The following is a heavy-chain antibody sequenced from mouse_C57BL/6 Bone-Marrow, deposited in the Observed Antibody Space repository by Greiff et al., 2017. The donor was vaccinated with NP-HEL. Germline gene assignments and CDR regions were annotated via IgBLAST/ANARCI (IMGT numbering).Heavy chain of an antibody. D-gene: IGHD2-1*01. CDR1: GFNIKDDY. Sequence: DVQLVESGAELVRPGASVKLSCTASGFNIKDDYMHWVKQRPERGLEWIGWIDPENGDTEYASKFQGKATITADPSSNTAYLQLSSLTSEDTAVYYCTTGNYDYWGQGTTLTVSS. V-gene: IGHV14-4*01. CDR2: IDPENGDT. CDR3: TTGNYDY. J-gene: IGHJ2*01.